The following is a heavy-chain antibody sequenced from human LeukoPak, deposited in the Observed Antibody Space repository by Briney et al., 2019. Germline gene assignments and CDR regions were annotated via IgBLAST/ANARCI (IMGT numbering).Heavy chain of an antibody. CDR3: ARTQHFYDSSGYYYGDAFDI. J-gene: IGHJ3*02. Sequence: GGSLRLSCAASGSTFSSYWMHWVRQAPGKGPVWVSRINSDGSSTSYADSVKGRFTISRDNAKNTLCLQMNSLRAEDTAVYYCARTQHFYDSSGYYYGDAFDIWGQGTMVTVSS. V-gene: IGHV3-74*01. CDR2: INSDGSST. CDR1: GSTFSSYW. D-gene: IGHD3-22*01.